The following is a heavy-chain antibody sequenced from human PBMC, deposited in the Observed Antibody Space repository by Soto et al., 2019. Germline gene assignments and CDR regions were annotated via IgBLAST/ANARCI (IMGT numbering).Heavy chain of an antibody. D-gene: IGHD3-3*01. Sequence: QITLKESGPTLVKPTQTLTLTCTFSGFSLSTSGVGVGWIRQPPGKALEWLALIYWNDDKRYSPSLKSRITITKDTSKNQVVLTMTNMDPVDTATYYCALQRLRYDFWSGYYSVPSDYWGQGTLVTVSS. CDR2: IYWNDDK. V-gene: IGHV2-5*01. J-gene: IGHJ4*02. CDR3: ALQRLRYDFWSGYYSVPSDY. CDR1: GFSLSTSGVG.